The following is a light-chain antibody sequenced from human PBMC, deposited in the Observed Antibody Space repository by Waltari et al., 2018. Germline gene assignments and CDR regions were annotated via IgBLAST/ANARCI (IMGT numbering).Light chain of an antibody. J-gene: IGLJ1*01. Sequence: QSALTQPASVSGSPGQSITISCTGSSINIGFYDLVSCYQQHPGKAPTLIIFTVIKRPSGVSDRFSGSKSGNTASLTISGLQTEDDADYYCCSYSGSGSFPYVFGPGTRVAVL. V-gene: IGLV2-23*02. CDR1: SINIGFYDL. CDR2: TVI. CDR3: CSYSGSGSFPYV.